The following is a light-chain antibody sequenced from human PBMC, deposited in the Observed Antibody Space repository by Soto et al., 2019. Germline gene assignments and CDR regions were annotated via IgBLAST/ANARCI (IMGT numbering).Light chain of an antibody. Sequence: DVQMTQSPSSLSASVGDRVTLTCRASQSISSYLNWYHQKPGKAPKLLIYAASSLQSGVPSRFSGSGSGTDFTLTISRLEPEEFAVYYCQQYSSSPLTVGGGTKVDNK. V-gene: IGKV1-39*01. CDR3: QQYSSSPLT. CDR1: QSISSY. J-gene: IGKJ4*01. CDR2: AAS.